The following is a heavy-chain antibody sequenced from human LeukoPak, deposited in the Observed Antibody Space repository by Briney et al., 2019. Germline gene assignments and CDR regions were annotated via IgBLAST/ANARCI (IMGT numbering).Heavy chain of an antibody. V-gene: IGHV3-7*01. CDR2: IKQDGSEK. CDR3: ARDRTLDY. Sequence: GGSLRLSCAASGFTLSSYWMSWVRQAPGKGLEWVANIKQDGSEKYYVDSVKGRFTISRDNAKNSLYLQMNSLRAEDTAVYYCARDRTLDYWGQGTLVTVSS. D-gene: IGHD3/OR15-3a*01. CDR1: GFTLSSYW. J-gene: IGHJ4*02.